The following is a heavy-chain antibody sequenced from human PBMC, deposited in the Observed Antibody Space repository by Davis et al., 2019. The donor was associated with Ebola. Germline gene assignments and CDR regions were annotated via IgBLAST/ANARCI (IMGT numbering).Heavy chain of an antibody. D-gene: IGHD4-17*01. J-gene: IGHJ4*02. CDR2: INHSGST. Sequence: MPSETLSLTCTVSGGSIISYYWSWIRQPPGKGLEWIGEINHSGSTNYNPSLQSRVTISVDTSNNQFSLKLNSVAAADTAVYYCARGNSDYGDFDYWGPGTLVTVSA. V-gene: IGHV4-34*01. CDR3: ARGNSDYGDFDY. CDR1: GGSIISYY.